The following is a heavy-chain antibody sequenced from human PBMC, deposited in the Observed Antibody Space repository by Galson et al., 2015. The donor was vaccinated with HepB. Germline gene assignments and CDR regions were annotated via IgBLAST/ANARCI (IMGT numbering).Heavy chain of an antibody. CDR1: DFALSSSD. V-gene: IGHV3-23*01. J-gene: IGHJ4*02. CDR2: VTRQHTT. CDR3: ASDNPSSGWPVFDN. Sequence: SLRLYCAATDFALSSSDMNWVRQAPGKGLEWVAGVTRQHTTNYADSVQGRFSISRDNSNNIVYLQMNSLRDDDTAIYYYASDNPSSGWPVFDNWGQGNLVTVSS. D-gene: IGHD6-19*01.